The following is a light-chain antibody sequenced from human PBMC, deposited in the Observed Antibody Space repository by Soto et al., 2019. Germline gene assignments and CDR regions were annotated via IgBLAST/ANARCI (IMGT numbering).Light chain of an antibody. CDR3: QQRSNLPFT. CDR1: QSVSSY. CDR2: DAS. J-gene: IGKJ3*01. Sequence: EIVLTQSPATLSFSPGERATLSCRASQSVSSYLAWYQQKPGQAPRLLIYDASNRATGIPARFSGSGSGTDFTLTISCLEPEDFAVYYCQQRSNLPFTCGPGTKVDIK. V-gene: IGKV3-11*01.